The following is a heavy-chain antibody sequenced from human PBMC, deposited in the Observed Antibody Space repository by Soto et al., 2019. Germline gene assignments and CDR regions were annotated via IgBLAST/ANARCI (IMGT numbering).Heavy chain of an antibody. D-gene: IGHD1-26*01. Sequence: SETLSLTCTVSGGSISSYYWSWIRQPPGKGLEWIGYIYYSGSTNYNPSLKSRVTISVDTSKNQFSLKLSSVTAADTAVYYCARGVVGDPYYFDYWGQGTLVTVSS. CDR3: ARGVVGDPYYFDY. CDR1: GGSISSYY. V-gene: IGHV4-59*01. J-gene: IGHJ4*02. CDR2: IYYSGST.